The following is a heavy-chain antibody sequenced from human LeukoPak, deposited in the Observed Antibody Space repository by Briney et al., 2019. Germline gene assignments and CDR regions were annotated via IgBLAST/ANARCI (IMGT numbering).Heavy chain of an antibody. J-gene: IGHJ4*02. CDR3: TRDRGAASGY. CDR1: GFTVSDSY. Sequence: TGGSLRLSCAASGFTVSDSYMRGVRQAPGKGLEWLSVVYSDDSAYYADSVMGRFTISRDNSKNTMYLQMNSLRAEDTALYYCTRDRGAASGYWGQGTLVTVSS. CDR2: VYSDDSA. D-gene: IGHD6-13*01. V-gene: IGHV3-53*01.